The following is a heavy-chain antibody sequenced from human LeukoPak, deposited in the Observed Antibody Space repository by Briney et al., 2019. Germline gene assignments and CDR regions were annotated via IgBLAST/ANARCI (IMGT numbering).Heavy chain of an antibody. CDR2: INAGNGNT. D-gene: IGHD6-13*01. V-gene: IGHV1-3*01. CDR1: GYTFTSYA. Sequence: GASVKVSCKASGYTFTSYAMHWVRQAPGQRLEWMGWINAGNGNTKYSQKFQGRVTITRDTSASTAYMELSSLRSEDTAVYYCAREPPPEAGRAFDLYYGMDVWGQGTTVTVSS. J-gene: IGHJ6*02. CDR3: AREPPPEAGRAFDLYYGMDV.